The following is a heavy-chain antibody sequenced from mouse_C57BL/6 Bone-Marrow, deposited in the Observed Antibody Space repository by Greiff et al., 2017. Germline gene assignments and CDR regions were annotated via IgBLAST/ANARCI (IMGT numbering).Heavy chain of an antibody. V-gene: IGHV5-9-1*02. D-gene: IGHD2-3*01. CDR3: TRGDDGYYAYYAMDY. CDR2: ISSGGDYI. CDR1: GFTFSSYA. J-gene: IGHJ4*01. Sequence: EVNLVESGEGLVKPGGSLKLSCAASGFTFSSYAMSWVRQTPEKRLEWVAYISSGGDYIYYADTVKGRFTISRDNARNTLYLQMSSLKSEDTAMYYCTRGDDGYYAYYAMDYWGQGTSVTVSS.